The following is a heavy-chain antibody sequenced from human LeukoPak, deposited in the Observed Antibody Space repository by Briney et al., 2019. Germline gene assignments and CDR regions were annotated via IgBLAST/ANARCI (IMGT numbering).Heavy chain of an antibody. J-gene: IGHJ4*02. CDR3: AKVKWKLIGYFDY. CDR1: GFTVSSNY. Sequence: GGSLRLSCAASGFTVSSNYMSWVRQAPAKGLEWVSVIYSGGGTYYADSVKGRFTISRDDSKNTLFLQMNSLRAEDTAVYFCAKVKWKLIGYFDYWGQGTLVTVSS. V-gene: IGHV3-53*01. CDR2: IYSGGGT. D-gene: IGHD1-20*01.